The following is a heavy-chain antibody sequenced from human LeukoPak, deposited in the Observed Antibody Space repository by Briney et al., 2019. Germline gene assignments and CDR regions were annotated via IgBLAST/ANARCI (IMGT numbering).Heavy chain of an antibody. V-gene: IGHV4-59*12. Sequence: SETLSLTCTVSGGSISSSYWSWIRQPPGKGLEWIGYIYYSGRTNYNPSLKSRVTMSVDTSKNQFSLKLSSVTAADTAVHYCARVGLVTMVRGVPYYFDYWGQGTLVTVSS. D-gene: IGHD3-10*01. CDR2: IYYSGRT. CDR1: GGSISSSY. CDR3: ARVGLVTMVRGVPYYFDY. J-gene: IGHJ4*02.